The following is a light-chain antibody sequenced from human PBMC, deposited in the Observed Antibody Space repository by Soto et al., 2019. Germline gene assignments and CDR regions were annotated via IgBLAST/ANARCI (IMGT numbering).Light chain of an antibody. Sequence: QSVLTQAPSASGTPGQRVTISCSGSSSNIGGNSVNWYQLLPGAAPKLLIYNNDQRPSGVPDRFSGSKSGTSASLAISGLQSEDEADYYCASWDDTLNGFVLFGGGTKVTVL. J-gene: IGLJ3*02. V-gene: IGLV1-44*01. CDR1: SSNIGGNS. CDR2: NND. CDR3: ASWDDTLNGFVL.